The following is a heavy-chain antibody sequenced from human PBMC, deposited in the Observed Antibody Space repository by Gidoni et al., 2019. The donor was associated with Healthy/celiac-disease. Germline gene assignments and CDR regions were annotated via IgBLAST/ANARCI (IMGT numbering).Heavy chain of an antibody. D-gene: IGHD3-16*01. CDR3: ARGTFGADV. CDR1: GYTVTSYD. V-gene: IGHV1-8*01. J-gene: IGHJ6*02. Sequence: QVQLVRSGAEAKKPGASVKVYCKVSGYTVTSYDIIWLRQATGQGLEWMGWMNPNSGNTGYAQKFQGRVTMTRNTSISTAYMELSSLRSEDTAVYYCARGTFGADVWGQGTTVTVSS. CDR2: MNPNSGNT.